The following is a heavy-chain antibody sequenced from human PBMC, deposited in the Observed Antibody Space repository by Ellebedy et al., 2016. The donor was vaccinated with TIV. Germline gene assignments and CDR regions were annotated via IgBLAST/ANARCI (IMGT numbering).Heavy chain of an antibody. CDR1: GYTFTTYF. D-gene: IGHD2-8*02. Sequence: ASVKVSCXASGYTFTTYFMHWLRQAPGQGLEWMGLINPGDGSTSYAQQFQRRVTMTRDTATTTVYMDLSSLGSGDTAVYYCARASYDSTGPFDPWGQGTLVTVSS. V-gene: IGHV1-46*01. J-gene: IGHJ5*02. CDR2: INPGDGST. CDR3: ARASYDSTGPFDP.